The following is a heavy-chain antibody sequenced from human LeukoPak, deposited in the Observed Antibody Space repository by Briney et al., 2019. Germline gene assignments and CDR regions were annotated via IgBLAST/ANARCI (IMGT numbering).Heavy chain of an antibody. D-gene: IGHD5-12*01. CDR2: ISWNSGSI. CDR1: GFTFDDYA. Sequence: PGGSLRLSCAASGFTFDDYAMHWVRQAPGKGLEWVSGISWNSGSIGYADSVKGRFTISRDNAKNSLYLQMNSLRAEDTAVYYCAKDEDIEATIFGYWGQGTLVTVSS. V-gene: IGHV3-9*01. J-gene: IGHJ4*02. CDR3: AKDEDIEATIFGY.